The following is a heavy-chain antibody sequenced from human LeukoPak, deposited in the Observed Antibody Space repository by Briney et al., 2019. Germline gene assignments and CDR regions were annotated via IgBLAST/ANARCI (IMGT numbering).Heavy chain of an antibody. J-gene: IGHJ3*02. CDR2: FDPEDGET. CDR1: GYTLTELS. CDR3: ATASLWVGSAFDI. Sequence: ASVKVSCKVSGYTLTELSMHWVRQAPGKGLEWMGGFDPEDGETIYAQKFQGRVTITEDTSTDTAYMELSSLRSEDTAVYYCATASLWVGSAFDIWGQGTMVTVSS. D-gene: IGHD1-26*01. V-gene: IGHV1-24*01.